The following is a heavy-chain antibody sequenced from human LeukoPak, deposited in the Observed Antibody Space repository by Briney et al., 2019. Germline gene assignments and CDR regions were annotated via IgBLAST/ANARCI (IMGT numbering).Heavy chain of an antibody. V-gene: IGHV3-23*01. Sequence: GGSLRLSCAASGFTFSSYGMSWVRQAPGKGLEWVSAISGSGGSTYYADSVEGRFTISRDNSKNTLYLQMNSLRAEDTAVYYCAKEVGEEWDIVVVPAAMGFDYWGQGTLVTVSS. D-gene: IGHD2-2*01. CDR3: AKEVGEEWDIVVVPAAMGFDY. CDR2: ISGSGGST. J-gene: IGHJ4*02. CDR1: GFTFSSYG.